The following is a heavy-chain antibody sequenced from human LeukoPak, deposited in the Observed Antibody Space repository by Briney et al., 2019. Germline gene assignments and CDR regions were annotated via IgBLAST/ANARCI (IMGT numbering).Heavy chain of an antibody. CDR1: GFTASTNH. J-gene: IGHJ4*02. V-gene: IGHV3-53*01. D-gene: IGHD1-26*01. Sequence: GGSLRLSCAASGFTASTNHLSWVRQAPGKGLEWVSVIYSGGTTYYADSVRGRFTISRDNSKNTLYVQMNSLRDEDTALYYCAKDQRWESPHYLDSWGQGTLVTVSS. CDR2: IYSGGTT. CDR3: AKDQRWESPHYLDS.